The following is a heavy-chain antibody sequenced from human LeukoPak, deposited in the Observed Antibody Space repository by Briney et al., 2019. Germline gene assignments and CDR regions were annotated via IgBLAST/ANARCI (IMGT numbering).Heavy chain of an antibody. CDR2: IIPILGTA. D-gene: IGHD3-22*01. CDR3: ARSHDSSGYYYVGWAFDI. Sequence: GASVKVSCRASGGTFSSYAISWVRQAPGQGLEWMGGIIPILGTANYAQKFQGRVTITADKSTSTAYMELSSLRSEDTAVYYCARSHDSSGYYYVGWAFDIWGQGTMVTVSS. J-gene: IGHJ3*02. CDR1: GGTFSSYA. V-gene: IGHV1-69*06.